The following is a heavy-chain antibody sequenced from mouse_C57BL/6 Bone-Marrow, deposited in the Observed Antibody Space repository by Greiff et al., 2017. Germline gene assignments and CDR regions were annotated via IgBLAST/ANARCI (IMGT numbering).Heavy chain of an antibody. CDR3: ARATVVAYYYAMDY. CDR2: IWTGGGT. J-gene: IGHJ4*01. CDR1: GFSLTSYA. D-gene: IGHD1-1*01. V-gene: IGHV2-9-1*01. Sequence: VHLVESGPGLVAPSQSLSITCTVSGFSLTSYAISWVRQPPGKGLEWLGVIWTGGGTNYNSALKSRLSISKDNSKSQVFLKMNSLQTDDTARYYCARATVVAYYYAMDYWGQGTSVTVSS.